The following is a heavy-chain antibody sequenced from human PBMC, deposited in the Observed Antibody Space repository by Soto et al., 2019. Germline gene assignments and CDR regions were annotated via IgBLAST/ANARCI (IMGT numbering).Heavy chain of an antibody. CDR1: GFSFSTYS. CDR3: AREETAWPLAYGLDV. J-gene: IGHJ6*02. CDR2: IGRRSDI. D-gene: IGHD2-21*02. V-gene: IGHV3-21*01. Sequence: LRLSCEASGFSFSTYSMHWVRQAPGRGLEWVSSIGRRSDIYYADSVKGRFTISRDNAKNSVSLQMNSLRGEDTAVYYCAREETAWPLAYGLDVWGQGTTVTVSS.